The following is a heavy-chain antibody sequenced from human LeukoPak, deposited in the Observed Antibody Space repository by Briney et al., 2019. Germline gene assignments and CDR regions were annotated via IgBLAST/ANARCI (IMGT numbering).Heavy chain of an antibody. CDR2: IYYSGST. Sequence: SETLSLTCTVSGGSISSGSYYWSWIRQPAGKGLEWIGSIYYSGSTYYNPSLKSRVTISVDTSKNQFSLKLSSVTAADTAVYYCARGFPRNAFDIWGQGTMVAVSS. V-gene: IGHV4-39*07. CDR3: ARGFPRNAFDI. CDR1: GGSISSGSYY. J-gene: IGHJ3*02.